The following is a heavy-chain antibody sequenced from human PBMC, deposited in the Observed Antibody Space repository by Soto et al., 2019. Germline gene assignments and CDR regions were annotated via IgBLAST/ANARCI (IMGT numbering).Heavy chain of an antibody. CDR3: ARGFGDGWYGGPDY. J-gene: IGHJ4*01. D-gene: IGHD6-19*01. V-gene: IGHV3-30*03. CDR2: ISYDGSNK. Sequence: GGSLRLSCAASGFTFSGYGMHWVRQAPGKGLEWVAVISYDGSNKYYAGSVKGRFTISRDNSKNTLYLQMNSLRAEDTAVYYCARGFGDGWYGGPDYWGQGTLVTVSS. CDR1: GFTFSGYG.